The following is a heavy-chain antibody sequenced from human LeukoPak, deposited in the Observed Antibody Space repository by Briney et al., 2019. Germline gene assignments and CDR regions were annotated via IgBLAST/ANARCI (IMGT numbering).Heavy chain of an antibody. Sequence: GGSLRLSCAASGFTFSDYYMSWIRQAPGKGLGWVSYISSSGSTIYYADSVKGRFTISRDNAKNSLYLQMNSLRAEDTAVYYCARDSGSSAVAGILNWFDPWGQGTLVTVSS. CDR1: GFTFSDYY. D-gene: IGHD6-19*01. J-gene: IGHJ5*02. CDR3: ARDSGSSAVAGILNWFDP. CDR2: ISSSGSTI. V-gene: IGHV3-11*01.